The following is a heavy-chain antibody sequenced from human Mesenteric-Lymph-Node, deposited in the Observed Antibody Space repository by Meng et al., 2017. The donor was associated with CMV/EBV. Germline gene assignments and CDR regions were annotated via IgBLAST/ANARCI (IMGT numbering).Heavy chain of an antibody. V-gene: IGHV3-74*01. CDR1: GFTFSSYW. CDR2: INSDGSST. J-gene: IGHJ6*02. D-gene: IGHD3-3*01. Sequence: GESLKISCAASGFTFSSYWMHWVRQAPRKGLVWVSRINSDGSSTSYADSVKGRFTISRDNAKNTLYLQMNSLRAEDTAVYYCARGFLEPYPMDVWGQGTTVTVSS. CDR3: ARGFLEPYPMDV.